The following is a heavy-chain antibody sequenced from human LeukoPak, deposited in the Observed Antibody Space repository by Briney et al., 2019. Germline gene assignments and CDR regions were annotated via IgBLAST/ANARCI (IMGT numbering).Heavy chain of an antibody. V-gene: IGHV4-59*12. D-gene: IGHD1-1*01. J-gene: IGHJ5*02. Sequence: SETLSLTCTVSGGSISSYSWSWIRQPPGKGLEWIGYIYYSGSTYYNPSLKSRVTISVDTSKNQFSLKLSSVTAADTAVYYCARRKGYVGWFDPWGQGTLVTVSS. CDR2: IYYSGST. CDR1: GGSISSYS. CDR3: ARRKGYVGWFDP.